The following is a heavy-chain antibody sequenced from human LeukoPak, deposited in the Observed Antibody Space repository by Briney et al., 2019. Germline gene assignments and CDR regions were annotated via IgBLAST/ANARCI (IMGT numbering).Heavy chain of an antibody. D-gene: IGHD6-6*01. CDR3: ARGRAGSSSSKIFDY. J-gene: IGHJ4*02. V-gene: IGHV1-2*02. CDR1: GYTFTGYY. Sequence: ASVKVSCKASGYTFTGYYMHWVRQAPGQGLEWMGWVNPNSGGTNYAQKFQGRVTMTRDTSISTAYMELSRLRSDDTAVYYCARGRAGSSSSKIFDYWGQGTLVTVSS. CDR2: VNPNSGGT.